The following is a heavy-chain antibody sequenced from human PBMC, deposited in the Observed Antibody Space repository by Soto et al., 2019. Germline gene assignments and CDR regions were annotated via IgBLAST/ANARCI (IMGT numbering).Heavy chain of an antibody. J-gene: IGHJ4*02. D-gene: IGHD5-12*01. CDR2: ISGSGGST. CDR3: AKDPYRDIVATITYFDY. CDR1: GFTFSSYA. V-gene: IGHV3-23*01. Sequence: GGSLRLSCAASGFTFSSYAMSWVRQAPGKGLEWVSAISGSGGSTYYADSVKGRFTISRDNSKNTLYLQMNSLRAEDTAVYYCAKDPYRDIVATITYFDYWGQGTLVTVSS.